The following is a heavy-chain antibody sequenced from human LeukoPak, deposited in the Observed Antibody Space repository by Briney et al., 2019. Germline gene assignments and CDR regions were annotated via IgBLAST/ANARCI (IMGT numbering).Heavy chain of an antibody. Sequence: GGSLRLSCAASGFTFSSYAMHWVRQAPGKGMEWVAVISYDGSNKYYADSVKGRFTISRDNSKNTLYLQMGSLRAEDMAVYYCARDCDQAFYIWGQGTMVTVSS. CDR2: ISYDGSNK. CDR3: ARDCDQAFYI. V-gene: IGHV3-30*14. CDR1: GFTFSSYA. J-gene: IGHJ3*02.